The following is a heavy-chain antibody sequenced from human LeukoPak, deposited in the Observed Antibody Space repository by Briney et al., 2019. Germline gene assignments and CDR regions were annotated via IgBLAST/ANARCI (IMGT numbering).Heavy chain of an antibody. J-gene: IGHJ4*02. V-gene: IGHV1-2*02. CDR3: ARVVDTAMVHFDY. D-gene: IGHD5-18*01. Sequence: ASVKVSCKASGYTFTGYYMHWVRQAPGQGLEWMGWINPNSGVTNYAQRFLGRVTMTRDTSISTAYMELSRLKSDDTAVYYCARVVDTAMVHFDYWGQGTLVTVSS. CDR2: INPNSGVT. CDR1: GYTFTGYY.